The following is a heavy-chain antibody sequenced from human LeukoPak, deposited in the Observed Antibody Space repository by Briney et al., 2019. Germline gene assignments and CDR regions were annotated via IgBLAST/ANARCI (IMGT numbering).Heavy chain of an antibody. V-gene: IGHV1-2*02. D-gene: IGHD3-3*02. CDR1: GYTFTGYY. Sequence: GASVKVSCKASGYTFTGYYMHWVRQAPGQGLEWMGWINPNSGGTNYAQKLQGRVTMTTDTSTSTAYLQLRSLRSDDTAVYYCARDGISIWVYHPHPNNCFDPWGQGTLVTVSS. J-gene: IGHJ5*02. CDR2: INPNSGGT. CDR3: ARDGISIWVYHPHPNNCFDP.